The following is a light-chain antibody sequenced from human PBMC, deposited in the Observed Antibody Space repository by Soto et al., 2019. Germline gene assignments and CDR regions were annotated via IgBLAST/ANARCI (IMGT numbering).Light chain of an antibody. J-gene: IGKJ4*01. CDR3: QQYNKWPLT. CDR2: FAS. CDR1: QSVSNN. Sequence: EIVMTQSPATLSVSPGERATLSCRASQSVSNNLAWYQQKPGQAPKLLIYFASTRATGIPARFSGSGSGTEFTLPISSLQSEDVAVYYCQQYNKWPLTFGGGTKVETK. V-gene: IGKV3-15*01.